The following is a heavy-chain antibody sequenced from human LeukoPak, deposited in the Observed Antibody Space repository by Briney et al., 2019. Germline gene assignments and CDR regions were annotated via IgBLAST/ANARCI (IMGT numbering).Heavy chain of an antibody. CDR1: GDSISSGNY. CDR3: ARVGDYALKD. CDR2: IFHTGST. V-gene: IGHV4-38-2*02. D-gene: IGHD3-16*01. Sequence: SETLSLTCTVSGDSISSGNYWGWIRQPPGKGLEWIGSIFHTGSTYFNLSLKSRVTMSVDTSKNQFSLKLSSVTAADTAVYYCARVGDYALKDWGQGTLVTVSS. J-gene: IGHJ4*02.